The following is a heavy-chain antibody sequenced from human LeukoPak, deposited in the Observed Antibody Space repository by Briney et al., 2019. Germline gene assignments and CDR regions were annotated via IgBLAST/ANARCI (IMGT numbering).Heavy chain of an antibody. V-gene: IGHV3-30*04. CDR1: GFTFSSYA. CDR2: MSYVGSNK. Sequence: GGSLRLSCAASGFTFSSYAMHWVRQAPGKGLEWVAVMSYVGSNKYYADSVKGRFSITRDNAKNSLYLQMNSLRAEDTAVYYCARDGGSAWFLDYWGQGTLVTVSS. CDR3: ARDGGSAWFLDY. J-gene: IGHJ4*02. D-gene: IGHD6-19*01.